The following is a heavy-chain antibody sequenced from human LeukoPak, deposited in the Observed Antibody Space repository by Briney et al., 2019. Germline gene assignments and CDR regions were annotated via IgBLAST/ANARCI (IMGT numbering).Heavy chain of an antibody. CDR1: GFTVSSNY. CDR3: ARQTTGITIFGVVIRYYYYMDV. J-gene: IGHJ6*03. D-gene: IGHD3-3*01. CDR2: IYSGGST. Sequence: GGSLRLSCAASGFTVSSNYMSWVRQAPGKGLEWVSVIYSGGSTYYADSVKGRFTISRDNSKNTLYLQMNSLRAEGTAVYYCARQTTGITIFGVVIRYYYYMDVWGKGTTVTVSS. V-gene: IGHV3-66*02.